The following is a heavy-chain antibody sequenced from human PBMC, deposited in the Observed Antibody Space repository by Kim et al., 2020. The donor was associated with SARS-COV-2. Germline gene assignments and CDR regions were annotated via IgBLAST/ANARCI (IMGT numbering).Heavy chain of an antibody. CDR2: INPNSGGT. V-gene: IGHV1-2*06. D-gene: IGHD3-9*01. J-gene: IGHJ5*02. Sequence: ASVKVSCKASGYTFTGYYMHWVRQAPGQGLEWMGRINPNSGGTNYAQKFQGRVTMTRDTSISTAHMQLSRLTSDDTAVYYCARARNDILTGYSDNWLDPWGQGTLVTVSS. CDR1: GYTFTGYY. CDR3: ARARNDILTGYSDNWLDP.